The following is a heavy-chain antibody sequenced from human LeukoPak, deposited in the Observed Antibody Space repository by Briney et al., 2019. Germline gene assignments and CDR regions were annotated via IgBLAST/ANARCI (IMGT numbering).Heavy chain of an antibody. CDR2: ISSFSSTI. CDR1: GFTFSSYE. Sequence: PGGSLRLSCEASGFTFSSYEMNWVRQAPGKGLEWVSYISSFSSTIYYADSVMGRFTISRDNSKNSLYLQMNSLRAEDTALYYCAKDTRRSGWYGRIDYWGQGTLVTVSS. D-gene: IGHD6-19*01. V-gene: IGHV3-48*03. J-gene: IGHJ4*02. CDR3: AKDTRRSGWYGRIDY.